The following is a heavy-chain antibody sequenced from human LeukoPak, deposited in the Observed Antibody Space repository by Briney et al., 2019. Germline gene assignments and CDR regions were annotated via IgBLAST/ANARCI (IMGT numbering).Heavy chain of an antibody. CDR3: AGSHPLGSSKDYYTPFDY. CDR2: IYYTGDT. Sequence: SQTLSLTCTVSGGSLSNYYWSWIRQPPGRALEWIGYIYYTGDTYDNHSLQSPVTISLDTSKYHFSLKLSSVTAADTPVHYCAGSHPLGSSKDYYTPFDYWGQ. D-gene: IGHD3-3*01. V-gene: IGHV4-59*01. CDR1: GGSLSNYY. J-gene: IGHJ4*02.